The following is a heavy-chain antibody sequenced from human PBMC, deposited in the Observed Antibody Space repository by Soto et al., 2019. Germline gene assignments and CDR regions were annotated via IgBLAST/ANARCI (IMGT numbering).Heavy chain of an antibody. CDR3: LGFGDYGVYTLDL. V-gene: IGHV3-49*04. D-gene: IGHD4-17*01. J-gene: IGHJ6*02. CDR1: GLTFDDYA. Sequence: PGGSLRLSCTTSGLTFDDYAMSWVRQAPGKGLEWVAMIRGKAYGGSTEYAASVRGRFTVSRDDSKSIAYLLMNSLKTEDTAVYYCLGFGDYGVYTLDLWGRGTTVTVSS. CDR2: IRGKAYGGST.